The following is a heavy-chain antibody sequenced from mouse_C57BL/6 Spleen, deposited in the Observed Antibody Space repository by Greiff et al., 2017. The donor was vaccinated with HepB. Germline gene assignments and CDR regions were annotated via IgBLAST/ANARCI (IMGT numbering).Heavy chain of an antibody. D-gene: IGHD1-1*01. J-gene: IGHJ4*01. CDR3: LRHGDYYGSPYAMDY. CDR1: GFSFNTYA. CDR2: IRSKSNNYAT. V-gene: IGHV10-1*01. Sequence: EVQLVESGGGLVQPKGSLKLSCAASGFSFNTYAMNWVRQAPGKGLEWVARIRSKSNNYATYYADSVKDRFTISRDDSESMLYLQMNNLKTEDTAMYYCLRHGDYYGSPYAMDYWGQGTSVTVSS.